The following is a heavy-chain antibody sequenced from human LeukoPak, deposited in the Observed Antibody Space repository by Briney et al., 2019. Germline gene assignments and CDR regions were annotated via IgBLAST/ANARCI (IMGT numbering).Heavy chain of an antibody. J-gene: IGHJ4*02. D-gene: IGHD5-12*01. CDR2: IYYSGST. Sequence: KPSETLSLTCTVSGGSVSSGSYYWSWIRQPPGKGLEWIGYIYYSGSTNYNPSLKSRVTISVDTSQNQFSLKLSSVTAADTAVYYCARERGGYSGSPYYFDYWGQGTLVTVSS. V-gene: IGHV4-61*01. CDR3: ARERGGYSGSPYYFDY. CDR1: GGSVSSGSYY.